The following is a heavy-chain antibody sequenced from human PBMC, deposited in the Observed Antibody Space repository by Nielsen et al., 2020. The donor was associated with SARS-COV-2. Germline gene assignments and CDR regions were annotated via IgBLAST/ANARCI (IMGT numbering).Heavy chain of an antibody. CDR1: GASISSFY. Sequence: SETLSLTCTVSGASISSFYWSWIRQSPEKGLEWIAFSGSTNYSPSLKSRVTISVDTSKNQVSLKLSSVTAADTAVYYCARLNTFAWGIIVPYYQFMDVWGKGTTVTVSS. J-gene: IGHJ6*03. CDR2: SGST. CDR3: ARLNTFAWGIIVPYYQFMDV. V-gene: IGHV4-59*08. D-gene: IGHD3-10*01.